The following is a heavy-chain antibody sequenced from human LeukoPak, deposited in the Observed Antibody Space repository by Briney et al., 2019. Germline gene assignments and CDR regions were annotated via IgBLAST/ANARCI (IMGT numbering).Heavy chain of an antibody. CDR2: IYSGGST. J-gene: IGHJ3*02. CDR1: GFIVSRNS. V-gene: IGHV3-53*01. Sequence: GGSLRLSCAASGFIVSRNSMSWVRQAPGKGLEWVSVIYSGGSTYYADSVKGRFTISRDNSKNTLYLEMNSLRAEDTAVYYCARVTVVSDAFDIWGRGTMVTVSS. CDR3: ARVTVVSDAFDI. D-gene: IGHD2-15*01.